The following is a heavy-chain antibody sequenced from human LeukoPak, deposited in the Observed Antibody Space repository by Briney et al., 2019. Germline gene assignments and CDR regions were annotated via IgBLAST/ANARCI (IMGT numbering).Heavy chain of an antibody. CDR2: INSDGSRT. J-gene: IGHJ4*02. CDR1: GFTFSSYW. D-gene: IGHD6-6*01. Sequence: GGSLRLSCAASGFTFSSYWMHWVRQAPGKGLLWVSRINSDGSRTSYADSVKGRFTISRDNAKNTLYLQMNSLRAEDTAVYYCARAVLYNAAPSDYWGQGTLVTVSS. CDR3: ARAVLYNAAPSDY. V-gene: IGHV3-74*01.